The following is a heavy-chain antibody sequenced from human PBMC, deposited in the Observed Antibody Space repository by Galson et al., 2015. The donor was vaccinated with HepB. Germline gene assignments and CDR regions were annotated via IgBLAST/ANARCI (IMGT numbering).Heavy chain of an antibody. D-gene: IGHD4-17*01. CDR1: GFTFSNAW. Sequence: SLRLSCAASGFTFSNAWMSWVRQAPGKGLEWVGRIKSKTDGGTTDYAAPVKGRFTISRDDSKNTLYLQMNSLKTEDTAVYYCTTSTPVTTNYFDYWGQGTLVTVSS. V-gene: IGHV3-15*01. CDR3: TTSTPVTTNYFDY. CDR2: IKSKTDGGTT. J-gene: IGHJ4*02.